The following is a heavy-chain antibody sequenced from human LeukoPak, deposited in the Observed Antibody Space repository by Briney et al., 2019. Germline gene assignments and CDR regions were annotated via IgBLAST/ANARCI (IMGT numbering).Heavy chain of an antibody. CDR2: ISSSGSTI. V-gene: IGHV3-48*03. CDR1: GFTFSSYE. Sequence: GGSLRLSCAASGFTFSSYEMNWVRQAPGKGLEWVSYISSSGSTIYYADSVKGRFTISRDNAKNSLYLQMNSLRAEDTAVYYCARATYYYAPFDPWGQGTLVTVSS. CDR3: ARATYYYAPFDP. J-gene: IGHJ5*02. D-gene: IGHD3-10*01.